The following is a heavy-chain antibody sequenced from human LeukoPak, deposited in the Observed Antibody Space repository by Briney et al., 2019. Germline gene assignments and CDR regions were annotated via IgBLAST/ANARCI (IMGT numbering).Heavy chain of an antibody. J-gene: IGHJ4*02. Sequence: RASVTVSCKASGYTFTSYFIHWVRQAPGQGLEWIGIINPSGGSTNYAQKFQGRVTMTRDTSTSTVYMELSSLRPEDTAVYYCATAKFGGNSYFDYWGQGTLVTVSS. CDR3: ATAKFGGNSYFDY. CDR2: INPSGGST. CDR1: GYTFTSYF. D-gene: IGHD4-23*01. V-gene: IGHV1-46*01.